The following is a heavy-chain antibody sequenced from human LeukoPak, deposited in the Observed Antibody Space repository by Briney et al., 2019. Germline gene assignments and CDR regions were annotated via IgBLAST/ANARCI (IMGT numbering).Heavy chain of an antibody. J-gene: IGHJ6*03. CDR3: AMGPKLWFGELFEGADNYYYYYMDV. Sequence: GASVKVSCKASGYTFTSYDINWVRQATGQGLEWMGWMNPNSGNTGYAQKFQGRVTITRNTSISTAYMELSSLRSEDTAVYYCAMGPKLWFGELFEGADNYYYYYMDVWGKGTTVTISS. CDR1: GYTFTSYD. CDR2: MNPNSGNT. D-gene: IGHD3-10*01. V-gene: IGHV1-8*03.